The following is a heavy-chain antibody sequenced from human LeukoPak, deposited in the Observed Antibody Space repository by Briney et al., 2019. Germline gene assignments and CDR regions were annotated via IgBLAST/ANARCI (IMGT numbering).Heavy chain of an antibody. CDR3: ARSMIVVVTPDY. CDR1: GFTFSSYG. CDR2: IWYDGSNK. V-gene: IGHV3-33*01. D-gene: IGHD3-22*01. J-gene: IGHJ4*02. Sequence: GRSLRLSCAASGFTFSSYGMHWVRQAPGKGLEWVAVIWYDGSNKYYADSVKGRFTISRDNSKNTLYLQMNSLRAEDTAVYYCARSMIVVVTPDYWGQGTLVTVSS.